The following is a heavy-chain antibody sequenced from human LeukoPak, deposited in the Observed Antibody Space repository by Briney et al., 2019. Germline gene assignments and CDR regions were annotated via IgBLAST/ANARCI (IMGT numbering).Heavy chain of an antibody. D-gene: IGHD4-23*01. CDR2: ISYDGSNK. J-gene: IGHJ2*01. CDR3: AKGPVGGTPYWYFDL. CDR1: GFTFSSYG. V-gene: IGHV3-30*18. Sequence: PGGSLRLSCAASGFTFSSYGMHWVRQAPGKGLEWVAVISYDGSNKYYADSVKGRFTISRDNSKNTLYLQMNSLRAEDTAVYYCAKGPVGGTPYWYFDLWGRGTLVTVSS.